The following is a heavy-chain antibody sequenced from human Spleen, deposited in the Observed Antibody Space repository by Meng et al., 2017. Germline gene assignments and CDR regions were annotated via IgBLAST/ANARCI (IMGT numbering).Heavy chain of an antibody. CDR3: ARASGSSTWYDVDY. CDR2: INPSGDTT. J-gene: IGHJ4*02. V-gene: IGHV1-46*01. Sequence: ASVKVSCKASGYIFTTKYINWVRQAPGQGLEWMGIINPSGDTTDYAQKFQGRVTMTRETSTSTDYMELNSLKSEDTAMYYCARASGSSTWYDVDYWGQGTLVTVSS. D-gene: IGHD6-13*01. CDR1: GYIFTTKY.